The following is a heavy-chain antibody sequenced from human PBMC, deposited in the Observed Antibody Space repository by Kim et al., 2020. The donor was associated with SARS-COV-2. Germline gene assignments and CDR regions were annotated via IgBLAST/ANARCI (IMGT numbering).Heavy chain of an antibody. J-gene: IGHJ4*02. D-gene: IGHD3-10*01. Sequence: SETLSLTCAVYSGSFSGYYWTWIRQTPGKGLEWIGEINDSGGTNYNPSLKSRVTLSADTSKNQFSLRLSSVTAADTAVYYCARGRRFGDLFSLDYWGQGILVTVSS. CDR3: ARGRRFGDLFSLDY. V-gene: IGHV4-34*01. CDR1: SGSFSGYY. CDR2: INDSGGT.